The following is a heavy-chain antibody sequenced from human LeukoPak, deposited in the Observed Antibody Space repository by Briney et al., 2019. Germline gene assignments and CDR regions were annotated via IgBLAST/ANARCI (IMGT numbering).Heavy chain of an antibody. J-gene: IGHJ4*02. CDR1: GFTFSSYA. V-gene: IGHV3-23*01. CDR2: ISGSGGST. Sequence: GGSLRLSCAASGFTFSSYAMSWVRQAPGKGLEWDSAISGSGGSTYYADSVKGRFTISRDNSKNTLYLQMNSLRAEDTAVYYCAKDSVAYDSSGYYYFWGQGTLVTVSS. D-gene: IGHD3-22*01. CDR3: AKDSVAYDSSGYYYF.